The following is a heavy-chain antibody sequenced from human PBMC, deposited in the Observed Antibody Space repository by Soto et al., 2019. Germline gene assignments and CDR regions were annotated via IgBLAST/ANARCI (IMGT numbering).Heavy chain of an antibody. CDR2: ISTSGTTR. V-gene: IGHV3-48*02. D-gene: IGHD6-19*01. J-gene: IGHJ4*02. CDR1: GFTFSTDS. Sequence: EVQLVESGGGLVQPGGSLRLSCVASGFTFSTDSMNWVRQAPGKGLEWVAHISTSGTTRYYADSVKGRFTISRDNATTSLYLQMDSLRNADTAVDYCARCVGSGFDYWGQGTLVSVSS. CDR3: ARCVGSGFDY.